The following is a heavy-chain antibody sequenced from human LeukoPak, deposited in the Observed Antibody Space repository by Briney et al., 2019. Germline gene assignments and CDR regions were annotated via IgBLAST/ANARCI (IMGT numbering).Heavy chain of an antibody. CDR3: AKDRYSGSYVDYFDY. J-gene: IGHJ4*02. Sequence: GGSLRLSCAASGFTFSSYAMSWVRQAPGKGLEWVSAISGSGGSTYYADSVKGRFTISRDNSKNTLYLQMNSLRAEDTAVYYCAKDRYSGSYVDYFDYWGQGTLVTVSS. D-gene: IGHD1-26*01. V-gene: IGHV3-23*01. CDR1: GFTFSSYA. CDR2: ISGSGGST.